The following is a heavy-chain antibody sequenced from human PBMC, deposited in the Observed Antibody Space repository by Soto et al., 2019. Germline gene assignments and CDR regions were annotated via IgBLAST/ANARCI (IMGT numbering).Heavy chain of an antibody. CDR2: INPNSGGT. CDR1: GYTFTGYY. CDR3: ERGHLPGYSSSWYFRSRNYYYYYGMHV. Sequence: GASVKVSCKASGYTFTGYYMHWVRQAPGQGLEWMGWINPNSGGTNYAQKYQGWVTMTRDTSLSTAYMALSRLRSDDTDVYYSERGHLPGYSSSWYFRSRNYYYYYGMHVWGQGTTVTVSS. V-gene: IGHV1-2*04. D-gene: IGHD6-13*01. J-gene: IGHJ6*02.